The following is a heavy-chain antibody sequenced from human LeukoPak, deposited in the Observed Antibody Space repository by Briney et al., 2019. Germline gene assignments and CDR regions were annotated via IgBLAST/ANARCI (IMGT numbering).Heavy chain of an antibody. Sequence: ASVKVSCKASGGTFSSYAISWVRQAPGQGLEWMGIINPSGGSTSYAQKFQGRVTMTRDTSTSTVYMELSSLRSEDTAVYYCARDPHSPYCGGDCLDYWGQGTLVTVSS. J-gene: IGHJ4*02. CDR2: INPSGGST. V-gene: IGHV1-46*01. D-gene: IGHD2-21*01. CDR1: GGTFSSYA. CDR3: ARDPHSPYCGGDCLDY.